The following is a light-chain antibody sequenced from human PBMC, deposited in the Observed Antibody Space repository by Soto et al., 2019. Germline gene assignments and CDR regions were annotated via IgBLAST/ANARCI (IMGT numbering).Light chain of an antibody. V-gene: IGLV2-14*01. CDR2: DVS. CDR3: SSYTTSSTYV. CDR1: SSDVGSYNY. J-gene: IGLJ1*01. Sequence: QSALTQPASVSGSPGQSITISCTGTSSDVGSYNYVSWYQQHPGKAPKVMIYDVSNRPSGVSYRFSGSKSGNTASLTISGLRAEDEADYYCSSYTTSSTYVFGTGTKVTVL.